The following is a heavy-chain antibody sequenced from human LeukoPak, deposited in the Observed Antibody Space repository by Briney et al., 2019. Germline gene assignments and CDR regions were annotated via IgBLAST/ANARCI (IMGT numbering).Heavy chain of an antibody. J-gene: IGHJ4*02. V-gene: IGHV3-23*01. CDR3: AKGLRVRGVILTDY. Sequence: GGSLRLSCAASGFTFSDYYMSWVRQAPGKGLEWVSAISGSGGSTYYADSVKGRFTISRDNSKNTLYLQMNSLRAEDTAVYYCAKGLRVRGVILTDYWGQGTLVTVSS. CDR2: ISGSGGST. D-gene: IGHD3-10*01. CDR1: GFTFSDYY.